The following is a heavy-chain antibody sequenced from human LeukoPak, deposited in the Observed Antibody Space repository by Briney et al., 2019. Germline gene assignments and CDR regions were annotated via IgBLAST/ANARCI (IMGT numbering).Heavy chain of an antibody. CDR1: GFTFSPYS. V-gene: IGHV3-21*01. Sequence: PGGSLRLSCAASGFTFSPYSMTWVRQAPGKGLEWVSSISSRGPFIYYADSVKGRFTISRDNAKNSLYLQMNSLRAEDTAVYFCARKEVVVGHDYWGQGTLVTVSS. J-gene: IGHJ4*02. CDR3: ARKEVVVGHDY. D-gene: IGHD3-22*01. CDR2: ISSRGPFI.